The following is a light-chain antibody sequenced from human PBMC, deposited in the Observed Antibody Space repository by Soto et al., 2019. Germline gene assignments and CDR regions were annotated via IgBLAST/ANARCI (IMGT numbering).Light chain of an antibody. V-gene: IGKV3-11*01. CDR3: QQSGSSSWT. CDR2: DAS. Sequence: IVLTQSPATLSLSPWERATLSCRASQSVSSYLAWYQQKPGQAPRLLIYDASNRATGIPARFSGSGSGSDFTLTISSLEPEDFAVYYCQQSGSSSWTFGQGTKVDIK. J-gene: IGKJ1*01. CDR1: QSVSSY.